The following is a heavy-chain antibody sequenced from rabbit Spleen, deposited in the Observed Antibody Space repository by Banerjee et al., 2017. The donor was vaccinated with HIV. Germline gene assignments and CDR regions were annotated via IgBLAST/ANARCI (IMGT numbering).Heavy chain of an antibody. J-gene: IGHJ6*01. CDR3: ARDTSSSFSSYGMDL. V-gene: IGHV1S40*01. Sequence: QSLEESGGGLVKPGASLTLTCIASGVSFSGNSYMCWVRQAPGKGLEWIVCIDTGSSGFTYFASWAKGRFTISKTSSTTVTLQVTRLTAADTATYFCARDTSSSFSSYGMDLWGQGTLVTVS. CDR2: IDTGSSGFT. CDR1: GVSFSGNSY. D-gene: IGHD1-1*01.